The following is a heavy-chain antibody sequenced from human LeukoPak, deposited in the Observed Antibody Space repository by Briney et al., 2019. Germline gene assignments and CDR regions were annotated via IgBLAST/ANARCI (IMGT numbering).Heavy chain of an antibody. CDR2: ISGSGGST. D-gene: IGHD3-22*01. CDR3: AKVDSSGYDY. CDR1: GFTFSSYA. V-gene: IGHV3-23*01. J-gene: IGHJ4*02. Sequence: GGSLRLSCAASGFTFSSYAMSWVRQAPGKGPEWVSAISGSGGSTYYADSVKGRFTIPRDNSKNTLYLQMNSLRAEDTAVYYCAKVDSSGYDYWGQGTLVTVSS.